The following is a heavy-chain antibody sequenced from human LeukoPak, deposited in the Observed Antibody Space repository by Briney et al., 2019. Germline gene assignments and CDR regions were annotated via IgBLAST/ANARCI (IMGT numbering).Heavy chain of an antibody. Sequence: GGSLRLSCVASGISFSGYAMTWVRQAPGKGLQWVSGISDSGDTTYYADSVKGRFTISRDNSKNTLYLQMNSLRAEDTAVYYCAKFSKYVWGSYRPKGDAFDIWGQGTMVTVSS. CDR1: GISFSGYA. CDR3: AKFSKYVWGSYRPKGDAFDI. V-gene: IGHV3-23*01. J-gene: IGHJ3*02. CDR2: ISDSGDTT. D-gene: IGHD3-16*02.